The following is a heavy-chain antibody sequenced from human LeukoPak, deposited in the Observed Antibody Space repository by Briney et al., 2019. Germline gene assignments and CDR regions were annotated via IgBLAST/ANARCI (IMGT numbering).Heavy chain of an antibody. J-gene: IGHJ4*02. CDR2: IYYSGST. CDR1: GGSISSSSYY. Sequence: SETLSLTCTVSGGSISSSSYYWGWIRQPPGTGLEWIGSIYYSGSTYYNPSLKSRVTISVDTSKNQFSLKLSSVTAADTAVYYCARARRGYSYGAFDYWGQGTLVTVSS. D-gene: IGHD5-18*01. V-gene: IGHV4-39*07. CDR3: ARARRGYSYGAFDY.